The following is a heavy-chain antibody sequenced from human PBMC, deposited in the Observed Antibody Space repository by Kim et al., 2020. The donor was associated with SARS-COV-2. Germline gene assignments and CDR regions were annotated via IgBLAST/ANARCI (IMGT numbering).Heavy chain of an antibody. D-gene: IGHD3-3*01. CDR1: GGSFSGYY. Sequence: SETLSLTCAVYGGSFSGYYWSWIRQPPGKGLEWIGEINHSGSTNYNPSLKSRVTISVDTSKNQFSLKLSSVTAADTAVYYCARGRQSETYYDFWSGYAGRRGSYIFDYWGQGTLVTVSS. CDR3: ARGRQSETYYDFWSGYAGRRGSYIFDY. J-gene: IGHJ4*02. V-gene: IGHV4-34*01. CDR2: INHSGST.